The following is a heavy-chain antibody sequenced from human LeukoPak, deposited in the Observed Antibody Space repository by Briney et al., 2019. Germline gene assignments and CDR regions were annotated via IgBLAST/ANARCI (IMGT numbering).Heavy chain of an antibody. CDR2: FSYDGRNK. J-gene: IGHJ4*02. CDR3: AVGSGWLDY. CDR1: GFTFSYYA. V-gene: IGHV3-30*04. D-gene: IGHD6-19*01. Sequence: GGSLRLSCAASGFTFSYYAMHWVRQAPGKGLEWVAVFSYDGRNKYYADSVKGQFTISRDISKNTVYLQVSSLRGEDTAVYYCAVGSGWLDYWGQGTLVTVSS.